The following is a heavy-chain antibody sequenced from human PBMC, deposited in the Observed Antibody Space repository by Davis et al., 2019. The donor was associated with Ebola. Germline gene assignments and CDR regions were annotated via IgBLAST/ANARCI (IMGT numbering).Heavy chain of an antibody. Sequence: AASVKVSCKASGGTFTSYAMHWVRQAPGQGLEWMGWISAYNGNTNYAQKLQGRVTMTTDTSTSTAYMELRSLRSDDTAVYYCARDRYYDFWSGYYTDYYGMDVWGQGTTVTVSS. CDR1: GGTFTSYA. J-gene: IGHJ6*02. D-gene: IGHD3-3*01. CDR2: ISAYNGNT. CDR3: ARDRYYDFWSGYYTDYYGMDV. V-gene: IGHV1-18*01.